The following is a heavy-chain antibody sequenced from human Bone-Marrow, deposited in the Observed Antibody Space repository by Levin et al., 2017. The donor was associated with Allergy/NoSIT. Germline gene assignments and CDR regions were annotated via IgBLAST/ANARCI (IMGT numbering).Heavy chain of an antibody. V-gene: IGHV3-7*01. D-gene: IGHD6-19*01. CDR1: GFTFSSYW. CDR3: ARGVSSGWYGYYYYGMDV. J-gene: IGHJ6*02. Sequence: GGSLRLSCAASGFTFSSYWMSWVRQAPGKGLEWVANIKQDGSEKYYVDSVKGRFTISRDNAKNSLYLQMNSLRAEDTAVYYCARGVSSGWYGYYYYGMDVWGQGTTVTVSS. CDR2: IKQDGSEK.